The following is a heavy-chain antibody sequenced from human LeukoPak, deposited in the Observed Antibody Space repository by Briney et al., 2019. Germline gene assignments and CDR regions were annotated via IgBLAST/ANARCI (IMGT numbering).Heavy chain of an antibody. CDR1: GFTFSSFE. CDR2: ISSGGTTM. Sequence: GGSLRLSCAASGFTFSSFEMNWVRQAPGKGLEWVSYISSGGTTMYYADSVKGRFTISRDNSKSTLYLQMDSLRAEDTAVYYCAKCGNSGCHLIDYWGQGALVTVSS. V-gene: IGHV3-48*03. CDR3: AKCGNSGCHLIDY. J-gene: IGHJ4*02. D-gene: IGHD5-12*01.